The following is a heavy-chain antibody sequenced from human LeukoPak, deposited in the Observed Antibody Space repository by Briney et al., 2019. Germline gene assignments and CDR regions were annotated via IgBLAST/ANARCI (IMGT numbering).Heavy chain of an antibody. CDR1: GFTFSSYN. CDR3: AKDPSQWSAYYYDSSGYYWYY. V-gene: IGHV3-23*01. D-gene: IGHD3-22*01. CDR2: ISGSGGST. J-gene: IGHJ4*02. Sequence: GGSLRLSCAASGFTFSSYNMNWVRQAPGKGLEWVSAISGSGGSTYYADSVKGRFTISRDNSKNTLYLQMNSLRAEDTAVYYCAKDPSQWSAYYYDSSGYYWYYWGQGTLVTVSS.